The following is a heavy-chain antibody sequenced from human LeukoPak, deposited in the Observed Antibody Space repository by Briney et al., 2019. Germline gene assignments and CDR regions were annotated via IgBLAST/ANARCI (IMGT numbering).Heavy chain of an antibody. CDR1: GFTFSNYW. CDR3: ARAGYSGLTAFDY. CDR2: IKQDGSEK. V-gene: IGHV3-7*01. D-gene: IGHD1-26*01. J-gene: IGHJ4*02. Sequence: PGGSLRLSCAASGFTFSNYWLTWVRQAPGQGLEWVANIKQDGSEKHYVDSVKGRFTISRDNAKNSLYLQMNSLRAEDTAVYYCARAGYSGLTAFDYWGQGTLVTVSS.